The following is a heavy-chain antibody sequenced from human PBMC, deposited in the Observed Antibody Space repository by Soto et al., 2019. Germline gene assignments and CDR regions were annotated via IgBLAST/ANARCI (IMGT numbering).Heavy chain of an antibody. Sequence: SSETLSLTCAVSGYSISSGNYWGWIRQSPGKGLEWIGSVYYRGRSYSKSSVKSRVTISVDTSKNQFSLNLNSVTASDTAVYFCVSQRTSVLTQAYFDYWGPGALVTVSS. CDR3: VSQRTSVLTQAYFDY. J-gene: IGHJ4*02. D-gene: IGHD2-8*01. CDR1: GYSISSGNY. CDR2: VYYRGRS. V-gene: IGHV4-38-2*01.